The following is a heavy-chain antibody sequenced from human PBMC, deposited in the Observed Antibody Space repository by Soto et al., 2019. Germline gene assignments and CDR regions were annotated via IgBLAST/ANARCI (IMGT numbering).Heavy chain of an antibody. Sequence: EVQLVESGGGIVQPGESLRLSCAASGFTFDYYWMHWVRQAPGKGLVWVSRVHSGGTTTTYADSVKGRFTISRDNARNTVSLQTSSLRAEDTAIYYCARGDRGGFDLWGHGTMVTVSS. J-gene: IGHJ3*01. CDR2: VHSGGTTT. CDR3: ARGDRGGFDL. CDR1: GFTFDYYW. V-gene: IGHV3-74*01. D-gene: IGHD3-10*01.